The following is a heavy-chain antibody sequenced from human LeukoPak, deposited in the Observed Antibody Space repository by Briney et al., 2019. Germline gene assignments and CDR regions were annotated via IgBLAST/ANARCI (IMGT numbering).Heavy chain of an antibody. V-gene: IGHV3-7*01. CDR3: ARDEHTVPTAIPGTVDY. Sequence: PGGSLRLSCAASGFTFSSYWMSWVRQAPGKGLEWVANIKQDGSEKYYVDSVKGRFTISRDNAKNSLYLQMNSLRAEDTAVYYCARDEHTVPTAIPGTVDYWGQGTLVAVSS. CDR2: IKQDGSEK. D-gene: IGHD2-2*02. CDR1: GFTFSSYW. J-gene: IGHJ4*02.